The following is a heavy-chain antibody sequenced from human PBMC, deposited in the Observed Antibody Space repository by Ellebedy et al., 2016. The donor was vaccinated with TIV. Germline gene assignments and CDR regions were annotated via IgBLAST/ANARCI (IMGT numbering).Heavy chain of an antibody. D-gene: IGHD6-13*01. J-gene: IGHJ4*02. Sequence: GESLKISCAASGFTFNSYAIHWVRQAPAKGLEWVAVVSYDGSNKYYAASVKGRFTISRDNSKNTLYLQMNSLRAEDTAVYYCARDLKKRAAAGTELDYWGQGTLVTVSS. CDR2: VSYDGSNK. V-gene: IGHV3-30-3*01. CDR1: GFTFNSYA. CDR3: ARDLKKRAAAGTELDY.